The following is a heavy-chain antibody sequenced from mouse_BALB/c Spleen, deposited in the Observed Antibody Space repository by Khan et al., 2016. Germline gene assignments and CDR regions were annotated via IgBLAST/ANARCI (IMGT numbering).Heavy chain of an antibody. CDR1: GFDFSRYW. Sequence: EVKLLESGGGLVQPGGSLQLSCAASGFDFSRYWLSWVRQAPGKGLEWIGEINPDSSTINYTPSLKDKFIISRDNAKNTLYLQMSKVRSEDTALYYCARHYDYGGGFAYWGQGTLVTVSA. CDR3: ARHYDYGGGFAY. D-gene: IGHD2-4*01. CDR2: INPDSSTI. V-gene: IGHV4-1*02. J-gene: IGHJ3*01.